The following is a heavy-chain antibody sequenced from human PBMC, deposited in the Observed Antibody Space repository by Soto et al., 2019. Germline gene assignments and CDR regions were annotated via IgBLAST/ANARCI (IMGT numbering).Heavy chain of an antibody. V-gene: IGHV1-2*02. CDR2: INPNTGVT. CDR1: GYTFIGFY. CDR3: ARGPRDGMDV. Sequence: QVQLVQSGAEVKKPGASVKVSCKASGYTFIGFYMHWVRQAPGQGLEWMAFINPNTGVTNYAQKFQGRVTMTRDTSISTAYMEVSRLRSDDTAVYYCARGPRDGMDVWGQGTTVIVS. J-gene: IGHJ6*02.